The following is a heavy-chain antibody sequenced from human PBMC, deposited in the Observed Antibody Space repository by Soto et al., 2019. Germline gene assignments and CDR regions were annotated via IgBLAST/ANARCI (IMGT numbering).Heavy chain of an antibody. CDR2: ISYDGSNK. Sequence: GSLRLSCAASGFTFSSYGMHWVRQAPGKGLEWVAVISYDGSNKYYADSVKGRFTISRDNSKNTLYLQMNSLRAEDTAVYYWARAYYGSGSYPWFAPGGRGTLATV. V-gene: IGHV3-30*03. CDR3: ARAYYGSGSYPWFAP. CDR1: GFTFSSYG. J-gene: IGHJ5*02. D-gene: IGHD3-10*01.